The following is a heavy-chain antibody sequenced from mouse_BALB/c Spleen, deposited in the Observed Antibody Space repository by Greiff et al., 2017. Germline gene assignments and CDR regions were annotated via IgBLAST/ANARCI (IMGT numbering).Heavy chain of an antibody. J-gene: IGHJ4*01. CDR2: ISDGGSYT. CDR3: ARVSYYYGSSRYAMDY. D-gene: IGHD1-1*01. CDR1: GFTFSDYY. Sequence: EVKVVESGGGLVKPGGSLKLSCAASGFTFSDYYMYWVRQTPEKRLEWVATISDGGSYTYYPDSVKGRFTISRDNAKNNLYLQMSSLKSEDTAMYYCARVSYYYGSSRYAMDYWGQGTSVTVSS. V-gene: IGHV5-4*02.